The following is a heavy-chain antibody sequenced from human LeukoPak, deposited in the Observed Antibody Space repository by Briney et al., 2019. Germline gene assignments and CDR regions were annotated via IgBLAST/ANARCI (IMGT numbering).Heavy chain of an antibody. CDR3: ARGIWFGELVGVD. J-gene: IGHJ4*02. Sequence: ASVKVSCKVSGYTLTELSMHWVRQATGQGLEWMGWMNPNSGNTGYAQKFQGRVTMTRNTSISTAYMELSSLRSEDTAVYYCARGIWFGELVGVDWGQGTLVTVSS. CDR2: MNPNSGNT. CDR1: GYTLTELS. D-gene: IGHD3-10*01. V-gene: IGHV1-8*01.